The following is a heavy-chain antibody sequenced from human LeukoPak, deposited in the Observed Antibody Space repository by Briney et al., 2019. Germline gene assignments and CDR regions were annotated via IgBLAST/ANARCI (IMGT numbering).Heavy chain of an antibody. CDR3: ANDPLNNYYLNYMDV. CDR2: INTSGRRT. J-gene: IGHJ6*03. Sequence: GGSLTLSCVSSGLTFSSFAMSWVRQAPGKGLEWVSSINTSGRRTYYADSVKGRFTISRDNSKNTLSLQMSSLRVDDTAVYYCANDPLNNYYLNYMDVWGNGTTVTVSS. CDR1: GLTFSSFA. V-gene: IGHV3-23*01. D-gene: IGHD3-16*02.